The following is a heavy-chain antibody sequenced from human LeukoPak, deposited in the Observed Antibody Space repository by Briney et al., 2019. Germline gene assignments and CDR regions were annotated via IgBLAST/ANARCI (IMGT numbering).Heavy chain of an antibody. J-gene: IGHJ3*02. Sequence: GGSLRLSCAASGITFGTYAMTWVRQAPGKGLEWVSSIHNSGDKTFYSDSVKGRFTISRDNSKNTLYLQMNSLRAEDTAVYYCAKGLYSGYDLPAFDIWGQGTMVTVSS. CDR1: GITFGTYA. CDR3: AKGLYSGYDLPAFDI. D-gene: IGHD5-12*01. V-gene: IGHV3-23*01. CDR2: IHNSGDKT.